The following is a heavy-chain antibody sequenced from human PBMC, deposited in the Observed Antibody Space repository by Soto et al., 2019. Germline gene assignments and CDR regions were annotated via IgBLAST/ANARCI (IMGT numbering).Heavy chain of an antibody. Sequence: PSETLSLTCAVYGGSFSGYDWNWIREPPGKRLEWIGEINHSRSTNYNPSLKSRVTISVDTSKNQFSLKLSSVTAAATAVYYCASTVGVTTYNDAFDIWGQGIMVTVSS. V-gene: IGHV4-34*01. CDR2: INHSRST. J-gene: IGHJ3*02. D-gene: IGHD4-17*01. CDR1: GGSFSGYD. CDR3: ASTVGVTTYNDAFDI.